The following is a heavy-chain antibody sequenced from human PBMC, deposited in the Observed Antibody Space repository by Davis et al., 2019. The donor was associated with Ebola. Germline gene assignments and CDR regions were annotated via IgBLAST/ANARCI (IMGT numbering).Heavy chain of an antibody. CDR3: ARVGVDIVATIYYYYYGMDV. D-gene: IGHD5-12*01. CDR1: GGSFSGSY. V-gene: IGHV4-34*01. Sequence: MPSETLSPTCAVYGGSFSGSYWSWIRQPPGKGLEWIGEINHSGSTNYNPSLKSRVTISVDTSKNQFSLKLSSVTAADTAVYYCARVGVDIVATIYYYYYGMDVWGQGTTVTVSS. J-gene: IGHJ6*02. CDR2: INHSGST.